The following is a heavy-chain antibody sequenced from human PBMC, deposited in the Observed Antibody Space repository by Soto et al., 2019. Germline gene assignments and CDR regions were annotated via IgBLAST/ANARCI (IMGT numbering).Heavy chain of an antibody. V-gene: IGHV1-69*06. D-gene: IGHD4-17*01. CDR3: ARAYGDYVSFDY. CDR2: IIPIFGTA. CDR1: GGTFSSYA. Sequence: ASVKVSCKASGGTFSSYAISWVRQAPGQGLEWMGGIIPIFGTANYAQKFQGRVTITADKSTSTAYMELSSLRSEDTAVYYCARAYGDYVSFDYWGQGTLVTVSS. J-gene: IGHJ4*02.